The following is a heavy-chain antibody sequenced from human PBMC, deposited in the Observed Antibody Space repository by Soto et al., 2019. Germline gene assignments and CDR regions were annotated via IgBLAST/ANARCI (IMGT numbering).Heavy chain of an antibody. D-gene: IGHD6-6*01. CDR3: ARLGSGSSLVF. CDR2: VYSSGVA. Sequence: QVQLQESGPGLVKPSETLTLICNVSGDSMSGYYGSWVRQPAGQGLEGIGRVYSSGVANYNPSIESRVTMSIDTSKNQFSLRLRSVTAADTAVYFCARLGSGSSLVFWGQGIPVIVSS. J-gene: IGHJ4*02. CDR1: GDSMSGYY. V-gene: IGHV4-4*07.